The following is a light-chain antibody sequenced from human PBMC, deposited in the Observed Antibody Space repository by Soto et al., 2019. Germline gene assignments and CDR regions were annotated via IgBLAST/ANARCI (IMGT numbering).Light chain of an antibody. CDR1: SIDIAPYNY. J-gene: IGLJ1*01. CDR3: SSYTSSTNYV. V-gene: IGLV2-14*01. CDR2: EVS. Sequence: QSLLTQPASVSGSPGQSLTISCTGTSIDIAPYNYVSWYQQHPGKAPKLIIYEVSYRPSGISNRFSGSKCGNTASLTICGLQAEDEADSYCSSYTSSTNYVFGTGTKVTVL.